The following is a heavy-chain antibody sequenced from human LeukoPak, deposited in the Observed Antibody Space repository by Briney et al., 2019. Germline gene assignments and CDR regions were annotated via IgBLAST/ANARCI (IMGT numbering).Heavy chain of an antibody. CDR2: IIPILGIA. V-gene: IGHV1-69*04. D-gene: IGHD2-15*01. CDR1: GGTFSSYA. Sequence: SVKVSCKASGGTFSSYAISWVRQAPGQGLEWMGRIIPILGIANYAQKFQGRVAITADKSTSTAYMELSSLRSEDTAVYYCARVMCSGGSCYGWFDPWGQGTLVTVSS. J-gene: IGHJ5*02. CDR3: ARVMCSGGSCYGWFDP.